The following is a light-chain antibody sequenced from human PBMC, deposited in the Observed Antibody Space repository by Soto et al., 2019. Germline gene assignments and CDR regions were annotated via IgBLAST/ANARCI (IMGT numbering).Light chain of an antibody. CDR3: QQYGSSPAT. V-gene: IGKV3-20*01. CDR1: QSVSSN. CDR2: GAS. Sequence: EIVMTQSRATLSVSPGERATLSCRASQSVSSNLSWYQQKPGQAPRLLIYGASSRATGIPDRFSGSGSGTDFTLSVSRLEPEDFAVYFCQQYGSSPATFGQGTKVDTK. J-gene: IGKJ1*01.